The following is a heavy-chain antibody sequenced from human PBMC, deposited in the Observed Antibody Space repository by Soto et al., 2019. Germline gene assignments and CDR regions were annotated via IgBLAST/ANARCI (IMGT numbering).Heavy chain of an antibody. D-gene: IGHD2-15*01. J-gene: IGHJ6*02. CDR2: INHSGNA. CDR3: ARDNVVVTPIHYYHYGMDV. V-gene: IGHV4-34*01. CDR1: GGPFSRYY. Sequence: SETLSLTCAVHGGPFSRYYWTWIRQPPGKGLEWIGEINHSGNANYNPSLKSRVSISVETSNNQFSLKLSPVTAADTAIYYCARDNVVVTPIHYYHYGMDVWGQGTTVTVSS.